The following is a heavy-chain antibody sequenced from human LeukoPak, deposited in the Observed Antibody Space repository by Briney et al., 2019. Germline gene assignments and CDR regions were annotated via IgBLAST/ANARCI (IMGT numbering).Heavy chain of an antibody. V-gene: IGHV3-49*04. CDR1: GFTSGDYA. CDR3: TRGVEYCSSTSCYYYYYYGMDV. J-gene: IGHJ6*02. D-gene: IGHD2-2*01. CDR2: IRSKAYGGTT. Sequence: PGGSLRLSCTASGFTSGDYAMSWVRQAPGKGLEWVGFIRSKAYGGTTEYGASVKGRFTISRDDSKSIAYLQMNSLKTEDTAVYYCTRGVEYCSSTSCYYYYYYGMDVWGQGTTVTVSS.